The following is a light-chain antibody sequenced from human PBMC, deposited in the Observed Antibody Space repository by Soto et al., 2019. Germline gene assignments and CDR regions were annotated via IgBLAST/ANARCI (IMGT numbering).Light chain of an antibody. CDR2: GAS. J-gene: IGKJ1*01. Sequence: IVMTQSPATLSVSPGERVTLSCRASQSVSISLAWYQQKPGQAPRLLIYGASTRAIGIPARFSGSGSETEFTLTISSLQSEDFAVYYCQQYNNWWTFGQGTKVEIK. CDR1: QSVSIS. V-gene: IGKV3-15*01. CDR3: QQYNNWWT.